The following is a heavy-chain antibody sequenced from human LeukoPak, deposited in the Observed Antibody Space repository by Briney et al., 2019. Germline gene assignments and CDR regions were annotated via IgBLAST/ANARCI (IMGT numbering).Heavy chain of an antibody. CDR2: ISGSDGST. CDR1: GFTFSSYA. J-gene: IGHJ4*02. CDR3: ATNDMVVTQTFDY. Sequence: PGGSLRLSCAASGFTFSSYAMTWVRQAPAKGLEWVSAISGSDGSTYYADPVKGRFTISRDNSKNTLYLQMNSLRVDDTAVYYCATNDMVVTQTFDYWGQGTLVTVSS. D-gene: IGHD2-21*02. V-gene: IGHV3-23*01.